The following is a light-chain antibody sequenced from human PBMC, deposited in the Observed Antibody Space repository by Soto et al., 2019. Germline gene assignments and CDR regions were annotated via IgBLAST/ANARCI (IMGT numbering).Light chain of an antibody. Sequence: EVVMTQSPATLSASPVSTVTLSFMANQTITSNLAWYQQKPGQAPRLLIYGASSRATGIPERFSGSGSGTDFTLTISGLQSEDFAVYYCQQYNNWPQTFGQGTKVDIK. V-gene: IGKV3D-15*01. J-gene: IGKJ1*01. CDR3: QQYNNWPQT. CDR2: GAS. CDR1: QTITSN.